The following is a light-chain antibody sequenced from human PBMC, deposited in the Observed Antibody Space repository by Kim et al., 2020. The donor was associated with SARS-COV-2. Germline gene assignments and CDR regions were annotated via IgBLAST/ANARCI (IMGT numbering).Light chain of an antibody. CDR3: QAWDSSTVV. J-gene: IGLJ2*01. CDR1: KLGDKC. Sequence: SVSPGRTATLTCYGEKLGDKCACWYQQKAGQSPVLVMYQDSKRPSGIPERFSGSNSGNTATLTISGTQAMDEADYYCQAWDSSTVVFGGGTQLTVL. V-gene: IGLV3-1*01. CDR2: QDS.